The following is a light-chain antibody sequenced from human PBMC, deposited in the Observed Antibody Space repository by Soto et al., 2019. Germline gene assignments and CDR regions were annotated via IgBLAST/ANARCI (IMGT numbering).Light chain of an antibody. J-gene: IGKJ4*01. Sequence: DIQVTQSPSFVSASVGDRVTITCRASQDISSWLVWYQQKPGKAPKLLIHATSGLQSGVPSRFSGSGSGTDFTLTISNLQSEDFATYYCQQANSFPLTFGGGTKVDIK. V-gene: IGKV1-12*01. CDR2: ATS. CDR3: QQANSFPLT. CDR1: QDISSW.